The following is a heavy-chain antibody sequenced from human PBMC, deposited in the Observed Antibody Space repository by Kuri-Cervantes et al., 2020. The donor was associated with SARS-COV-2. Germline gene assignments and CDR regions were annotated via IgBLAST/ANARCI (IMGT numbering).Heavy chain of an antibody. V-gene: IGHV4-59*08. D-gene: IGHD3-22*01. CDR3: ARGDSSGYGWFDP. CDR2: IYYSGST. CDR1: GGSISSYY. Sequence: SETLSLTCNVSGGSISSYYWSWIRQPPGKGLEWIGYIYYSGSTNYNPSLKSRVTISVDTSKNQFSLKLSSVTAADTAVYYCARGDSSGYGWFDPWGQGTLVTVSS. J-gene: IGHJ5*02.